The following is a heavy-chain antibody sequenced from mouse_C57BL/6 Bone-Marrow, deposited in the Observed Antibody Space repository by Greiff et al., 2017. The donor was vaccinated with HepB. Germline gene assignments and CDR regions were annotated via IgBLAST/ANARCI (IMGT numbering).Heavy chain of an antibody. D-gene: IGHD2-5*01. V-gene: IGHV1-55*01. CDR3: ARRDSNCHYYAMDY. Sequence: QVQLQQSGAELVKPGASVKMSCKASGYTFTSYWITWVKQRPGQGLEWIGDIYPGSGSTNYNEKFKSKATLTVDTSASTAYMQLSSLTSEDSAVYYCARRDSNCHYYAMDYWGQGTSVTVSS. CDR2: IYPGSGST. J-gene: IGHJ4*01. CDR1: GYTFTSYW.